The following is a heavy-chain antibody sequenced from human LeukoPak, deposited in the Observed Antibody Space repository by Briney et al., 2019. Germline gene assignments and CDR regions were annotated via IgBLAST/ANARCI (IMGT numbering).Heavy chain of an antibody. D-gene: IGHD6-13*01. V-gene: IGHV3-30*03. CDR1: GFTFSSYG. CDR3: ARDQSRYSSSYYYYYGMDV. J-gene: IGHJ6*02. Sequence: QPGGSLRLSCAASGFTFSSYGMHWVRQAPGKGLEWVAVISYDGSNKYYADSVKGRFTISRDNAKNTLYLQMNSLRAEDTAVYYCARDQSRYSSSYYYYYGMDVWGQGTTVTVSS. CDR2: ISYDGSNK.